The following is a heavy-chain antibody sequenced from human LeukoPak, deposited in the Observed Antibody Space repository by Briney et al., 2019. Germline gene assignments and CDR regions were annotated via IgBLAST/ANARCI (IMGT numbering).Heavy chain of an antibody. V-gene: IGHV3-23*01. CDR1: GFTFSSFE. Sequence: GGSLRLSCAASGFTFSSFEMNWVRQAPGKGLEWVSAISGSGGSTYYADSVKGRFTISRDNSKNTLYLQMNSLRAEDTAVYYCARVFRAHSSGWYVLDYWGQGTLVTVSS. D-gene: IGHD6-19*01. CDR2: ISGSGGST. J-gene: IGHJ4*02. CDR3: ARVFRAHSSGWYVLDY.